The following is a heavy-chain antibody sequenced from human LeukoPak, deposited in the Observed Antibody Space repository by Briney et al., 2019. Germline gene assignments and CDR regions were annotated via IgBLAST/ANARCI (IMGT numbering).Heavy chain of an antibody. D-gene: IGHD6-13*01. Sequence: SETLSLTCIVSGGSISSDSYYWAWIRQPPGKGLQWIGSLYYRGSAYYGPSLKGRVTISGDTSQNQFSLKLSSVTATGTAVYYCARHRRGTCWYFMEYWGQGALVTVSS. V-gene: IGHV4-39*01. CDR1: GGSISSDSYY. CDR2: LYYRGSA. J-gene: IGHJ4*02. CDR3: ARHRRGTCWYFMEY.